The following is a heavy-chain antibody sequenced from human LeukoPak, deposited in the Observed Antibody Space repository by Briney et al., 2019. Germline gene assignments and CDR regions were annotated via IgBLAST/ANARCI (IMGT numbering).Heavy chain of an antibody. V-gene: IGHV3-23*01. CDR1: GFTFSSYA. J-gene: IGHJ4*02. Sequence: GGSLRLSCSASGFTFSSYAMSWVRQAPGKGLEWVSTFSGTSTNSYADAVKGRVTISRDNSKNTLYLQMNSLRAEDTAVYYCAKLKQWQPQRYFFEYWGQGALVTVAS. CDR2: FSGTSTN. CDR3: AKLKQWQPQRYFFEY. D-gene: IGHD6-19*01.